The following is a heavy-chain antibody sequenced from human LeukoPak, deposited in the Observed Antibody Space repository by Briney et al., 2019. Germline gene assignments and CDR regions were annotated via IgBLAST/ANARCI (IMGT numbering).Heavy chain of an antibody. V-gene: IGHV3-11*01. Sequence: PGGSLRLSCAASGFTFSDYYMSWIRQAQGKGLEWVSYISSSGSTIYYADSVKGRLTISRDNAKNSLYLQMDSLRAVDTAVYYCATSVAGLRYFDYWGQGTLATVSS. CDR1: GFTFSDYY. CDR3: ATSVAGLRYFDY. D-gene: IGHD6-19*01. J-gene: IGHJ4*02. CDR2: ISSSGSTI.